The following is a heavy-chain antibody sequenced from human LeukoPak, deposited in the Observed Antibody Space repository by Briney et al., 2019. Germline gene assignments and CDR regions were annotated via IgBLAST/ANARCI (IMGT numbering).Heavy chain of an antibody. CDR3: ARDTYYYDTSGYYLFDY. J-gene: IGHJ4*02. D-gene: IGHD3-22*01. Sequence: SETLSLTSAASGGSITSYYWSWIRQPAGKGLWCIGRIHTSGSTKYNPPLKRRVTMSVDTSKTQFSLKLSSVTAADTAVYYCARDTYYYDTSGYYLFDYWGQGTLVTVSS. V-gene: IGHV4-4*07. CDR1: GGSITSYY. CDR2: IHTSGST.